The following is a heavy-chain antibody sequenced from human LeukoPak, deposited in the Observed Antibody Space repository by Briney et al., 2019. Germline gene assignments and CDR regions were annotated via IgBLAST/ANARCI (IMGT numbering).Heavy chain of an antibody. V-gene: IGHV3-33*08. CDR2: IWYDGSNK. Sequence: PGGSLRLSCAASGFTFSSYAMSWVRQAPGKGLEWVAVIWYDGSNKYYADSVKGRFSISRDNSKNTLYLQMNSLRAEDTAMYYCARDYDSRGYSPAAWGQGTLVTVSS. CDR3: ARDYDSRGYSPAA. D-gene: IGHD3-22*01. J-gene: IGHJ1*01. CDR1: GFTFSSYA.